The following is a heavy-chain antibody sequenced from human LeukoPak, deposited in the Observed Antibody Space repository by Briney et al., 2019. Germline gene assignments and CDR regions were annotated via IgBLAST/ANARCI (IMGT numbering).Heavy chain of an antibody. J-gene: IGHJ3*02. Sequence: SETLSLTCTVSGGSISSSSYYWGWIRQPPGKGLEWIGSIYYSGSTYYNPSLKSRVTISVDTSKNQFSLKLSSVTAADTAVYYCARDLGPTDAFDIWGQRTMVTVSS. CDR1: GGSISSSSYY. D-gene: IGHD7-27*01. CDR3: ARDLGPTDAFDI. CDR2: IYYSGST. V-gene: IGHV4-39*07.